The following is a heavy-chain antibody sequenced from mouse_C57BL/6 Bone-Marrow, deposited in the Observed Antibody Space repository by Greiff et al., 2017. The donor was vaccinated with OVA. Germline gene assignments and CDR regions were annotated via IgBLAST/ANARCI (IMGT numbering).Heavy chain of an antibody. J-gene: IGHJ4*01. CDR1: GYAFSSSW. CDR2: IYPGDGDT. Sequence: QVQLKQSGPELVKPGASVKISCKASGYAFSSSWMNWVKQRPGKGLEWIGRIYPGDGDTNYNGKFKGKATLTADKSSSTAYMQLSSLTSEDSAVYFCASLYYGNYYAMDYWGQGTSVTVSS. CDR3: ASLYYGNYYAMDY. D-gene: IGHD2-1*01. V-gene: IGHV1-82*01.